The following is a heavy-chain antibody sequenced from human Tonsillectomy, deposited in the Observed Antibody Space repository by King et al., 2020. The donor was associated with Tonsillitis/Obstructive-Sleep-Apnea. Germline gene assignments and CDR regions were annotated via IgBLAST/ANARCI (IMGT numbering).Heavy chain of an antibody. CDR3: AHTGPTFAYYSYYMDV. J-gene: IGHJ6*03. CDR2: IYWDDDK. Sequence: TLKESGPTLVKPTQTLTLTCTFSGFSLSTSGVGVGWIRQPPGKALEWLALIYWDDDKRYSPSLKSRLTITKDTSKNQVVLTMTNMAPVDTATYYCAHTGPTFAYYSYYMDVWGKGTTVTVSS. V-gene: IGHV2-5*02. CDR1: GFSLSTSGVG. D-gene: IGHD3-16*01.